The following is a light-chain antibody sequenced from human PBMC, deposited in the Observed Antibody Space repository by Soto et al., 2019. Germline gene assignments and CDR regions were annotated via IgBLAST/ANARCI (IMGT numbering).Light chain of an antibody. CDR2: QDS. CDR1: KLGDKY. CDR3: QAWDSSLVV. J-gene: IGLJ2*01. Sequence: YELTQPPSVSVSPGQTASITCSGDKLGDKYACWYQQKPGQSPVLVIYQDSKRPSGIPERFSGSNSGNTATLTISGTQAMDEADYYCQAWDSSLVVFGGGTKLTVL. V-gene: IGLV3-1*01.